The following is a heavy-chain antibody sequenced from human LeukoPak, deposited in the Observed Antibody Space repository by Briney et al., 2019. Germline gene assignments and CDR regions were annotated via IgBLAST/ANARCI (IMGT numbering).Heavy chain of an antibody. CDR3: ARERYDFWSGDTNFDY. CDR2: IYYSGST. CDR1: GGSISSYY. V-gene: IGHV4-59*08. J-gene: IGHJ4*02. Sequence: PSETLSLTCTVSGGSISSYYWSWIRQPPGKGLEWIGYIYYSGSTNYNPSLKSRVTISVDTSKNQFSLKLSSVTAADTAVYYCARERYDFWSGDTNFDYWGQGTLVTVSS. D-gene: IGHD3-3*01.